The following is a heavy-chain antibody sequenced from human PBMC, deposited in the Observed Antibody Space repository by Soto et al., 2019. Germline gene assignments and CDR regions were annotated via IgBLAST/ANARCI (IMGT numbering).Heavy chain of an antibody. CDR2: IIPIFGTG. Sequence: SVRVSCKASGGTFSSYAISWVRPAPGQGLEWRGGIIPIFGTGNYAQKFQGGVTITADEYTSTAYMELSGLRSEDTAVYYCARAGAPYSSGWYVNYWGQGTLVTVSS. CDR1: GGTFSSYA. V-gene: IGHV1-69*13. CDR3: ARAGAPYSSGWYVNY. J-gene: IGHJ4*02. D-gene: IGHD6-19*01.